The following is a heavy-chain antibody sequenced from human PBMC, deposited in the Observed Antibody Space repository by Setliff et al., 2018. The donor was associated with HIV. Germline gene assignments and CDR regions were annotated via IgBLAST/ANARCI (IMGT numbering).Heavy chain of an antibody. D-gene: IGHD3-16*02. CDR2: INHSGLT. V-gene: IGHV4-34*01. CDR3: ARGSDYIWGNYRFPFDY. CDR1: GGSFSGYY. J-gene: IGHJ4*02. Sequence: SETLSLTCAVYGGSFSGYYWSWIRQPPGKGLEWIGEINHSGLTFYNPSLKSRVTISVDTSKNQFSLRLNSVTAADTALYYCARGSDYIWGNYRFPFDYWGQGTLVTVSS.